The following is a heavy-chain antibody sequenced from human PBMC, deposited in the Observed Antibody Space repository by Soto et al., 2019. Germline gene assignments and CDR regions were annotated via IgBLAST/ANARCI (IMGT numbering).Heavy chain of an antibody. D-gene: IGHD2-15*01. V-gene: IGHV4-61*08. Sequence: QVQLQESGPGLVKPSETLSLTCTVSGGSVSSGGYFWSWIRQSPGKGLEWIGYIYHSGSTNYNPSLKSRVTISLDMSKNQFSLKMTSVTAADTSLYYCARVGCSGGGRYSIDYYCYAINVWGQGTTVTVTS. J-gene: IGHJ6*02. CDR1: GGSVSSGGYF. CDR2: IYHSGST. CDR3: ARVGCSGGGRYSIDYYCYAINV.